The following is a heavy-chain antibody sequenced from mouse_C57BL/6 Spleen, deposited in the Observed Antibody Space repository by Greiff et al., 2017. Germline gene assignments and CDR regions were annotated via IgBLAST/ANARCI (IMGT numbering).Heavy chain of an antibody. CDR3: ARDGYDAMDY. V-gene: IGHV5-17*01. CDR2: ISSGSSTI. D-gene: IGHD2-3*01. Sequence: EVQLQESGGGLVKPGGSLKLSCAASGFTFSDYGMHWVRQAPEKGLEWVAYISSGSSTIYYADTVKGRFTISRDNAKNTLFLQMTRLRSEDTAMYYCARDGYDAMDYWGQGTSVTVSS. CDR1: GFTFSDYG. J-gene: IGHJ4*01.